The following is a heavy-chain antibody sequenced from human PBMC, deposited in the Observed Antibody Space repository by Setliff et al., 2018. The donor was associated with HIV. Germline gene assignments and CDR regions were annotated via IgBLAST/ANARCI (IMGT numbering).Heavy chain of an antibody. CDR1: GASLQSYY. Sequence: SETLSLTCSVSGASLQSYYWSWIRQPAGRGLQWIGRIYYVGWSKYNPSLEDRVTMSVDTSNNQFSLSLRSVTAADTAIYYCARSIHGGGSEPFDTWGQGILVTVSS. CDR2: IYYVGWS. V-gene: IGHV4-4*07. CDR3: ARSIHGGGSEPFDT. D-gene: IGHD3-10*01. J-gene: IGHJ5*02.